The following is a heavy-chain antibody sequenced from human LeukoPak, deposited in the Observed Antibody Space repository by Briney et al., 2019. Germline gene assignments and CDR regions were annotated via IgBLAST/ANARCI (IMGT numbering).Heavy chain of an antibody. CDR1: GFTFSSYA. Sequence: GGSLRLSCAASGFTFSSYAMHWVRQAPGKGLEWVAVISYDGSNKYYADSVKGRFTISRDNSKNTLYLQMNSLRAEDTAVYYCAKLVDTAMVWFDYWGQGTLVTVSS. V-gene: IGHV3-30*04. CDR2: ISYDGSNK. CDR3: AKLVDTAMVWFDY. D-gene: IGHD5-18*01. J-gene: IGHJ4*02.